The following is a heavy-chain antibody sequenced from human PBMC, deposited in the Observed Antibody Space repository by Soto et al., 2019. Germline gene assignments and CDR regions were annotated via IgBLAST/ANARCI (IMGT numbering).Heavy chain of an antibody. V-gene: IGHV4-34*01. D-gene: IGHD3-3*01. CDR1: GVSFSGYY. J-gene: IGHJ5*02. CDR2: INHSGST. CDR3: ARGRPTIFGVVSGWFDP. Sequence: PSETLSLTCAVYGVSFSGYYWSWIRQPPGKGLEWIGEINHSGSTNYNPSLKSRVTISVDTSKNQFSLKLSSVTAADTAVYYCARGRPTIFGVVSGWFDPWGQGTLVTVS.